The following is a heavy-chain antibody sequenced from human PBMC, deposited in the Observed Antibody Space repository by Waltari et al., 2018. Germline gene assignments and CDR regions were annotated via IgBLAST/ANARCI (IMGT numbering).Heavy chain of an antibody. CDR3: ARQGYDSSGYPFDY. V-gene: IGHV4-39*01. D-gene: IGHD3-22*01. J-gene: IGHJ4*02. CDR1: GGSISSSSYY. Sequence: QLQLQESGPGLVKPSETLSLTCTVSGGSISSSSYYWGWIRQPPGKGLEWIGSIYYSGVTYYNPSLKSRVTISVDTSKNQFSLKLSSVTAADTAVYYCARQGYDSSGYPFDYWGQGTLVTVSS. CDR2: IYYSGVT.